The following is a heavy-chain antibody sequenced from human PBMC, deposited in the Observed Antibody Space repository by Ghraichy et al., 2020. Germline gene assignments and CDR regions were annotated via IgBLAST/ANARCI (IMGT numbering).Heavy chain of an antibody. D-gene: IGHD1-26*01. CDR1: GFTLSKYS. V-gene: IGHV3-48*02. CDR2: INTSGSAK. Sequence: GESLNISCAASGFTLSKYSMNWVRQAPGKGLEWLSYINTSGSAKYDADSVKGRFTVSRDNAKNLLFLQMNSLRDEDTAVYYCARAELRGGAPFGMDVWGQGTTVTVSS. J-gene: IGHJ6*02. CDR3: ARAELRGGAPFGMDV.